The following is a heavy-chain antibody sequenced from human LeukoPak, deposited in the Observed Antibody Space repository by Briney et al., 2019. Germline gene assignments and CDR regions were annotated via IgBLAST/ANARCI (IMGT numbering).Heavy chain of an antibody. CDR2: IYYSGST. CDR1: GGSISSSSYY. V-gene: IGHV4-39*01. Sequence: SETLSLTCTVPGGSISSSSYYWGWIRQPPGKGLEWIGSIYYSGSTYYNPSLKGRVTISVDTSKNQFSLKLSSVTAADTAVYYCARHSAVTTFALHYWGQGTLVTVSA. J-gene: IGHJ4*02. CDR3: ARHSAVTTFALHY. D-gene: IGHD4-11*01.